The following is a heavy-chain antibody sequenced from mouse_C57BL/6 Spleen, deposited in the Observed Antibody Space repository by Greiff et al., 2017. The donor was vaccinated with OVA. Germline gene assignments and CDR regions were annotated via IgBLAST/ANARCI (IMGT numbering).Heavy chain of an antibody. CDR2: IYPGDGDT. CDR1: GYAFSSSW. J-gene: IGHJ2*01. CDR3: ARFDGYYEYYFDY. D-gene: IGHD2-3*01. Sequence: QVQLQQSGPELVKPGASVKISCKASGYAFSSSWMNWVKQRPGKGLEWIGRIYPGDGDTNYNGKFKGKATLTADKSSSTAYMQLSSLTSEDSAVYFCARFDGYYEYYFDYWGQGTTLTVSS. V-gene: IGHV1-82*01.